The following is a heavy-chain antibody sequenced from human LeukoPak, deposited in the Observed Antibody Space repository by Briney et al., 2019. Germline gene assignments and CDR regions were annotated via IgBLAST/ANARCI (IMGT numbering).Heavy chain of an antibody. D-gene: IGHD3-10*01. Sequence: SETLSLTCSVSGDSMTGYYWSWIRQPPGKGLEWIGYIYYCGSTNYNPSLKSRVTISVDTSKNQFSLKLSSVTAADTAVYYCARDRVNYYGSGSYPYYYMDVWGKGTTVTVSS. CDR2: IYYCGST. CDR3: ARDRVNYYGSGSYPYYYMDV. V-gene: IGHV4-59*01. J-gene: IGHJ6*03. CDR1: GDSMTGYY.